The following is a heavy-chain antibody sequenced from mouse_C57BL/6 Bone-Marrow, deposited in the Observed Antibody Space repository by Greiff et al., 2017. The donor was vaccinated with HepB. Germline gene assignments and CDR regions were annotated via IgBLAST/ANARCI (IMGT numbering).Heavy chain of an antibody. CDR2: INPNHGGT. V-gene: IGHV1-18*01. D-gene: IGHD1-1*01. J-gene: IGHJ4*01. CDR3: ASGSVRGDY. CDR1: GYTFTDYN. Sequence: VQLQQSGPELVKPGASVKIPCKASGYTFTDYNMDWVKQSHGKGLEWIGDINPNHGGTIYNQKFKGKATLTVDNASSTAYMELRSLTSEDTAVYYCASGSVRGDYWGQGTSVTVSS.